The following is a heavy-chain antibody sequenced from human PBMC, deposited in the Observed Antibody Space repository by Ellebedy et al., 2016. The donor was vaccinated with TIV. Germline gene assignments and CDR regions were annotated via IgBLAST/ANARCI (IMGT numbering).Heavy chain of an antibody. CDR3: TTGTDCYDFPPVFAN. Sequence: AASVKVSCKASGDTYSTYVFIWVRLAPGQGLEWMGGIIPAFGTANYAQTFQGRVTITADEYTSTVYMELTSLRSEDTAVYYCTTGTDCYDFPPVFANWGQGTLVTVSS. V-gene: IGHV1-69*13. CDR2: IIPAFGTA. J-gene: IGHJ4*02. D-gene: IGHD5-12*01. CDR1: GDTYSTYV.